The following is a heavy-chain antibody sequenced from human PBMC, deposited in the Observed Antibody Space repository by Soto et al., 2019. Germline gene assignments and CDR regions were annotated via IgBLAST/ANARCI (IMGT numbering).Heavy chain of an antibody. CDR3: VHHGGVPYYHDF. CDR2: IFYSGST. CDR1: CGSLSSSSW. D-gene: IGHD2-8*01. Sequence: SETLSLTCAVSCGSLSSSSWWSWVRQPPGKTLEWLGEIFYSGSTKYNPSLNSRVTISADQSKNDFSLRLSSVTAADTAVYYCVHHGGVPYYHDFWGQGMLVTVSS. J-gene: IGHJ4*02. V-gene: IGHV4-4*02.